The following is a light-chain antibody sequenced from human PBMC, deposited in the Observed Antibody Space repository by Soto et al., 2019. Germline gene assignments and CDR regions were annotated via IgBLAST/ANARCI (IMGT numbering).Light chain of an antibody. Sequence: QSALTQPSSVSGSPGQSVTISCPGTSSDLDTYNRVSWYQQPPGTAPKLMIYEVSNRPSGVPDRFSGSKSGNTASLTISGLQAEDEADYYCCSYAGSHTWVFGTGTKVTVL. CDR3: CSYAGSHTWV. CDR1: SSDLDTYNR. J-gene: IGLJ1*01. V-gene: IGLV2-18*02. CDR2: EVS.